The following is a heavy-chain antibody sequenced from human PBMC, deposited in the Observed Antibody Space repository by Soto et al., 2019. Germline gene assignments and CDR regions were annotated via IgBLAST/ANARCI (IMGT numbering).Heavy chain of an antibody. CDR1: GFTVSTKY. Sequence: GGSLRLSCAASGFTVSTKYMSWVRQAPGKGLEWVSVIYSGGSTFYADSVRGRFTISRDNSKNTVNLQMNSLRAEDTAVYYCARDGSGSGYYYMDFWGKGTTVTVSS. D-gene: IGHD3-10*01. J-gene: IGHJ6*03. CDR3: ARDGSGSGYYYMDF. V-gene: IGHV3-66*01. CDR2: IYSGGST.